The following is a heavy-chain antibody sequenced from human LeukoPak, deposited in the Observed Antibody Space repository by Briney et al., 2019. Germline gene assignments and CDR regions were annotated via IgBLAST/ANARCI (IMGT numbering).Heavy chain of an antibody. CDR2: ITNAGSST. J-gene: IGHJ4*02. CDR3: ATQQGVNPAY. CDR1: GLTFSSHW. D-gene: IGHD6-13*01. V-gene: IGHV3-74*01. Sequence: GGSLRLSCAASGLTFSSHWMHWVRQAPGKGLVWVSRITNAGSSTTYADSVKGRFTISRDNAKNMLYLQVNSLRAKDTAVYYCATQQGVNPAYWGQGTLVTVSS.